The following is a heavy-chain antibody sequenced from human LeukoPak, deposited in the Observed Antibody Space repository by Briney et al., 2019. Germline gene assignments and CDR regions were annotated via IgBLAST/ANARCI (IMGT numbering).Heavy chain of an antibody. CDR2: IIPISGTA. CDR3: ARGLQYQLLKALGYYYMDV. D-gene: IGHD2-2*01. CDR1: GGTFSSHN. J-gene: IGHJ6*03. Sequence: SVKVSCKASGGTFSSHNIAWVRQAPGQGPEWMGGIIPISGTANYAQKFQGRATMTTDESTSTAYMEVSSLTSDDTAVYYCARGLQYQLLKALGYYYMDVWGAGTTVTVSS. V-gene: IGHV1-69*05.